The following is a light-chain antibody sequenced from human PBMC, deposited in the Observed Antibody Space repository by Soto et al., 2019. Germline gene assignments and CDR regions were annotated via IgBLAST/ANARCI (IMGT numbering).Light chain of an antibody. CDR3: QQRSLGT. Sequence: IVLTQSPATLSLSPGERATLSCRASPSVSGYLAWYQQKPGQAPRLLIYDVFSRATGIPARFSGSGSGTDFTLTISGLEPEDVAVYYCQQRSLGTFGPGTKVDIK. J-gene: IGKJ3*01. V-gene: IGKV3-11*01. CDR2: DVF. CDR1: PSVSGY.